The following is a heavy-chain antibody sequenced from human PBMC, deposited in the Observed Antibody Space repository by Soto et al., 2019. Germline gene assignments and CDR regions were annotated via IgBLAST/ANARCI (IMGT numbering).Heavy chain of an antibody. CDR1: GGTFSSYA. CDR3: ARARRYYEPCSFDY. V-gene: IGHV1-69*13. CDR2: IIPIFGTA. D-gene: IGHD3-22*01. J-gene: IGHJ4*02. Sequence: ASVKVSCKASGGTFSSYAISWVRQAPGQGLEWMGGIIPIFGTANYAQKFQGRVTITADESTSTAYMELSSLRSEDTAVYYCARARRYYEPCSFDYWGQGTLVTVSS.